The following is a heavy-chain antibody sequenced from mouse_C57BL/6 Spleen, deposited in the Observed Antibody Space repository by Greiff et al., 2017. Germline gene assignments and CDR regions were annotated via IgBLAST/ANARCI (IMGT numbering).Heavy chain of an antibody. CDR2: IYPGDGDT. CDR3: ARAAYYSNYAMDY. Sequence: QVTLKVSGPELVKPGASVKISCKASGYAFSSSWMNWVKQRPGKGLEWIGRIYPGDGDTNYNGKFKGKATLTADKSSSTAYMQLSSLTSEDSAVYFCARAAYYSNYAMDYWGQGTSVTVSS. D-gene: IGHD2-5*01. J-gene: IGHJ4*01. V-gene: IGHV1-82*01. CDR1: GYAFSSSW.